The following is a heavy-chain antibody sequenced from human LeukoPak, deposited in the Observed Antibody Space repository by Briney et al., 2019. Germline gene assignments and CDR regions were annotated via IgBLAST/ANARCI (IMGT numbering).Heavy chain of an antibody. CDR1: RFTFSTYA. Sequence: GGSLRLSCAASRFTFSTYAMSWVRQAPGKGLEWVSTISGSGGSTYYADSVKGRFTISRDNSKNTLYLQINSLRAEDTAVYYCAKDSNYYDSSGPKASGYWGQGTLVTVSS. D-gene: IGHD3-22*01. CDR2: ISGSGGST. CDR3: AKDSNYYDSSGPKASGY. J-gene: IGHJ4*02. V-gene: IGHV3-23*01.